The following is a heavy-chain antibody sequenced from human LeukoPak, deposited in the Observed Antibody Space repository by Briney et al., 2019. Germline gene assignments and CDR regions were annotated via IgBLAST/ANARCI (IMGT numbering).Heavy chain of an antibody. CDR3: ARDYYDSSGYFGAFDI. CDR2: INHSGST. J-gene: IGHJ3*02. D-gene: IGHD3-22*01. Sequence: SETLSLTCSVSGGSVSGYYWSWIRQPPGKGLEWIGEINHSGSTNYNPSLKSRVTISVDTSKNQFSLKLSSVTAADTAVYYCARDYYDSSGYFGAFDIWGQGTMVTVSS. V-gene: IGHV4-34*01. CDR1: GGSVSGYY.